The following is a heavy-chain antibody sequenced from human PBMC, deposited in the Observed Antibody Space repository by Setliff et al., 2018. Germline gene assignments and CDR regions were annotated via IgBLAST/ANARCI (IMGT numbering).Heavy chain of an antibody. CDR3: ARDPASPAAAGGWFDP. CDR1: GGSINNGSYY. D-gene: IGHD6-13*01. J-gene: IGHJ5*02. Sequence: PSETLSLTCTVSGGSINNGSYYWSWIRQPAGKGLEWIGHIYTSGSTNYNPSLKSRVTISVDTSKNQFSLKLSSVTAADTAVYYCARDPASPAAAGGWFDPWGQGTLVTVSS. CDR2: IYTSGST. V-gene: IGHV4-61*09.